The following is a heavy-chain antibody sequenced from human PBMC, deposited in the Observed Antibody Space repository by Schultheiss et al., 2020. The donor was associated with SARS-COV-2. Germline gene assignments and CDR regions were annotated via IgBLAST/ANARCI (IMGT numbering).Heavy chain of an antibody. CDR2: IKCDGSEK. J-gene: IGHJ4*02. V-gene: IGHV3-52*01. CDR1: GFTFSSSW. Sequence: GGSLRLSCAASGFTFSSSWMHWVCQAPEKGLEWVADIKCDGSEKYYVDSVKGRLTISRDNAKNSLYLQVNSLRAEDMTVSYCVRGGPELRFLEWLSPLDYWGQGTLVTVSS. D-gene: IGHD3-3*01. CDR3: VRGGPELRFLEWLSPLDY.